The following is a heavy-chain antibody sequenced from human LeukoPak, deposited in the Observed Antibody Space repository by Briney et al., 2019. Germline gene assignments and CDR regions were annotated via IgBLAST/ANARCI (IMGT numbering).Heavy chain of an antibody. CDR3: AKDGGSGYQLLYWFDP. V-gene: IGHV3-23*01. CDR1: GFTFNTYG. CDR2: VSNSGGST. D-gene: IGHD2-2*01. J-gene: IGHJ5*02. Sequence: GGSLRLSCAASGFTFNTYGMHWVRQAPGKGLEWVSAVSNSGGSTYSADSVRGRFTISRDNSKNTLYLQMNSLRAEDTAVYYCAKDGGSGYQLLYWFDPWGQGTLVTVSS.